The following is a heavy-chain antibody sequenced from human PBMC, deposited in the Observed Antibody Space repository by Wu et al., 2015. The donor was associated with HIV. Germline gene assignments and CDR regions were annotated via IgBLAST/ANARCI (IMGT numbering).Heavy chain of an antibody. CDR3: AREPPSGLYHYMDV. CDR2: HRLQWRH. CDR1: GYNFGSYG. V-gene: IGHV1-18*01. D-gene: IGHD2/OR15-2a*01. J-gene: IGHJ6*04. Sequence: QAQLIQSAGEMKKPGASVRVSCKASGYNFGSYGINWVRQTPGQGLEWMGVDHRLQWRHKSDAGRDSVCTIDTFTDTAFMDLRDLRIEDSGTYFCAREPPSGLYHYMDVWGXRDHG.